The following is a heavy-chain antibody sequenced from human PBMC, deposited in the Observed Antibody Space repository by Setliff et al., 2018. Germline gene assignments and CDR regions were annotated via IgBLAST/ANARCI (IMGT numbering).Heavy chain of an antibody. Sequence: SETLSLTCTVSGGSISSSSYYWGWIRQPPGKGLEWIGSIYYSGSTNYNPSLKSRVTISVDTSKNQFSLKLSSVTAADTAVYYCARDEGSSYFYGMDVWGQGTTVTVS. CDR2: IYYSGST. J-gene: IGHJ6*02. V-gene: IGHV4-39*07. CDR1: GGSISSSSYY. CDR3: ARDEGSSYFYGMDV. D-gene: IGHD6-13*01.